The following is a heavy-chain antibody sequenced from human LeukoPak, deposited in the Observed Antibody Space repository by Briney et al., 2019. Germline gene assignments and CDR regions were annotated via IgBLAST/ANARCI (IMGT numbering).Heavy chain of an antibody. CDR3: ARELCAGDCYSPLDY. V-gene: IGHV3-48*01. CDR1: GFSFNRYS. D-gene: IGHD2-21*01. J-gene: IGHJ4*02. Sequence: PGGSLRLSCATSGFSFNRYSMNWVRQAPGKGLEWISYISGSSDTIHYADSVKGRFTISRDSAKNSVYLQMNSLRVEDTAVYYCARELCAGDCYSPLDYWGQGTLVTVSS. CDR2: ISGSSDTI.